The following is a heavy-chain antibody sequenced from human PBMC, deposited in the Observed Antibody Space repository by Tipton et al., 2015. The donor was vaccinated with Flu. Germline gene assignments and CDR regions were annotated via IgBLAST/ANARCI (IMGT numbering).Heavy chain of an antibody. V-gene: IGHV4-30-4*01. CDR2: IYYSGST. D-gene: IGHD4-17*01. CDR3: ARGGYTVTTRWFDP. Sequence: TLSLTCTVSGGPISSGDYYWSWIRQPPGKGLEWIGYIYYSGSTYYNASLKSRVTISVDTSKNQFSLKLSSVTAADTAVYYCARGGYTVTTRWFDPWGQGTLVTVSS. CDR1: GGPISSGDYY. J-gene: IGHJ5*02.